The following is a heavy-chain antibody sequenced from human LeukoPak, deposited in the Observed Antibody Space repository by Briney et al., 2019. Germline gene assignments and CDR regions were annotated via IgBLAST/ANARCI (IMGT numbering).Heavy chain of an antibody. J-gene: IGHJ5*02. CDR1: GFTFSSYS. D-gene: IGHD6-19*01. CDR2: ISSSSSYI. Sequence: GGSLRLSCAASGFTFSSYSMNWVRQAPGKGLEWVSSISSSSSYIYYADSVKGRFTISRDNAKNSLYLQMNSLRAEDTAVYYCARVRGYSSGWYPGWFDPWGQGTLVTVSS. CDR3: ARVRGYSSGWYPGWFDP. V-gene: IGHV3-21*01.